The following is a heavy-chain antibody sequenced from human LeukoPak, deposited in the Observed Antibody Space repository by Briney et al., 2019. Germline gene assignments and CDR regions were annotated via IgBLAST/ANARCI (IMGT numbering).Heavy chain of an antibody. CDR1: GFTFSSYA. Sequence: QPGRSLRLSCAASGFTFSSYAMHWVRQAPGKGLEWVAVLSYDGNNKYYADSVKGRFTISRDNSKNTLYLQMNSLRAEDTAVYYCARDWGRWLPLALPIDPWGQGTLVTVSS. J-gene: IGHJ5*02. CDR2: LSYDGNNK. D-gene: IGHD5-24*01. V-gene: IGHV3-30-3*01. CDR3: ARDWGRWLPLALPIDP.